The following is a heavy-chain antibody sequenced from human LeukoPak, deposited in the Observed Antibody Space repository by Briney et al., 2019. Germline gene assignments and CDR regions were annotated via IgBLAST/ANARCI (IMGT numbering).Heavy chain of an antibody. Sequence: GRSLRLSCAASGFTFSSYGMHWVRQAPGKGLEWVAVISYDGSNKYYADSVKGRFTISRDNSKNTLYLQMNSLRAEDTAVYYCARDGLLAAGTFDYWGQGTLVTVSS. CDR3: ARDGLLAAGTFDY. CDR1: GFTFSSYG. V-gene: IGHV3-30*03. D-gene: IGHD6-13*01. J-gene: IGHJ4*02. CDR2: ISYDGSNK.